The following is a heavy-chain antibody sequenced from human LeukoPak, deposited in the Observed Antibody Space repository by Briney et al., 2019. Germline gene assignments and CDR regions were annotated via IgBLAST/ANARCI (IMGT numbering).Heavy chain of an antibody. CDR1: GGSISSGSYY. Sequence: SQXLSLTCTVSGGSISSGSYYWSWIRQPAGTGLEWIGRIYTSGSINYNPSLKSRVTISEDTTKNKFSLKLRSVTAADTAVYYCARDGYKSTFDYWGQGTLVTVSS. CDR2: IYTSGSI. J-gene: IGHJ4*02. V-gene: IGHV4-61*02. D-gene: IGHD5-24*01. CDR3: ARDGYKSTFDY.